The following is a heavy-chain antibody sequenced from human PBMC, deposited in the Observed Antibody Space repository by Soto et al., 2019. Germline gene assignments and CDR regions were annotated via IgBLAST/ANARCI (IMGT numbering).Heavy chain of an antibody. CDR2: IYYSGST. D-gene: IGHD2-2*01. V-gene: IGHV4-39*01. CDR3: ARIGYCSSTSCYASRAVAGLIDY. CDR1: GGSISSSSYY. J-gene: IGHJ4*02. Sequence: PSETLSLTCTVSGGSISSSSYYWGWIRQPPGKGLEWIGSIYYSGSTYYNPSLKSRVTISVDTSKNQFSLKLSSVTAADTAVYYCARIGYCSSTSCYASRAVAGLIDYWGQGTLVTVSS.